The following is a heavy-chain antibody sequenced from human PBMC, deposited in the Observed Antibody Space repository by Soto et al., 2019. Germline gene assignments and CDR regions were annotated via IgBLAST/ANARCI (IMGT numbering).Heavy chain of an antibody. V-gene: IGHV1-69*02. D-gene: IGHD4-17*01. CDR1: GGTFSRYT. CDR3: AYGPIDASDI. Sequence: ASVKVSCKASGGTFSRYTISWVRQAPGQGLEWMGRIIPILAIANYAQKFQGRVTITADKSTSTAYMELSSLRSEDTAVYYCAYGPIDASDIWGQGTMVTVSS. J-gene: IGHJ3*02. CDR2: IIPILAIA.